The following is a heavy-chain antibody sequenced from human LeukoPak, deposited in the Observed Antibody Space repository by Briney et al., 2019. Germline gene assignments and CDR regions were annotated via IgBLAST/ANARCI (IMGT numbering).Heavy chain of an antibody. CDR1: GFTFSSYG. D-gene: IGHD2-15*01. CDR2: ISYDGSNK. V-gene: IGHV3-30*03. Sequence: PGGSLRLSCAASGFTFSSYGMHWVRQAPGKGLEWVAVISYDGSNKYYADSVKGRFTISRDNSKNTLYLQMNSLRAEDTAVYYCARDKGYCSGGSCYFDAFDIWGQGTMVTVSS. CDR3: ARDKGYCSGGSCYFDAFDI. J-gene: IGHJ3*02.